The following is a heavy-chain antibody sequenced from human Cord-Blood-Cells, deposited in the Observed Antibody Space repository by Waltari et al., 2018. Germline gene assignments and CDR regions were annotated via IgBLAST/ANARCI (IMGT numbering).Heavy chain of an antibody. CDR1: GGPFRGYY. V-gene: IGHV4-34*01. Sequence: QVQLQQWGAGPLKHSETLSLTCAVYGGPFRGYYWSWIRQPPGKGLEWIGEIHHRGSTNYSPSLKSRVTISVDTSKNQFSVKLSSVTAADTAVYYCAGDGRGWVGELDWGQGALVTVSS. CDR2: IHHRGST. CDR3: AGDGRGWVGELD. J-gene: IGHJ4*02. D-gene: IGHD3-10*01.